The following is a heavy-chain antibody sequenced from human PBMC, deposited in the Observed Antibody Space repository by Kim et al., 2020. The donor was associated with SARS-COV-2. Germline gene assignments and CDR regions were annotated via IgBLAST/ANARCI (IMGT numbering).Heavy chain of an antibody. V-gene: IGHV3-23*01. Sequence: GGSLRLSCAASGFTFSSYAMSWVRQAPGKGLEWVSAISGSGGSTYYADSVKGRFTISRDNSKNTLYLQMNSLRAEDTAVYYCAKDQRFLEWLSNLDWGQGTLVTVSS. CDR3: AKDQRFLEWLSNLD. D-gene: IGHD3-3*01. J-gene: IGHJ4*02. CDR1: GFTFSSYA. CDR2: ISGSGGST.